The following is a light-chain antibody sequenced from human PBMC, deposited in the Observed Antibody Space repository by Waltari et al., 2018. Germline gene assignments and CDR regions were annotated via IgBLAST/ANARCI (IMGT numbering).Light chain of an antibody. CDR3: QHHVSLPAT. CDR1: QSVSRS. CDR2: GAS. Sequence: EIVLTQPPGTLSLSPGARANLSCRASQSVSRSLAWYQQKPGQAPRLLIYGASTRATGIPDRFTDSGSGTDFSLTISRLEPEDFAVYFCQHHVSLPATFGQGTRVEIK. V-gene: IGKV3-20*01. J-gene: IGKJ1*01.